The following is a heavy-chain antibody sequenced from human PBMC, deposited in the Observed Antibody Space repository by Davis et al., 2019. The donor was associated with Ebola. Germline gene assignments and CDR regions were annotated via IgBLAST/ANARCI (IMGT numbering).Heavy chain of an antibody. CDR2: ISSSSYI. Sequence: GESLKISCAASGFTFSSYSMNWVRQAPGKGLEWVSSISSSSYIYYADSVKGRFTISRDNAKNSLYLQMNSLRAEDTAVYYCARDDQLNNAFDIWGQGTMVTVSS. CDR3: ARDDQLNNAFDI. V-gene: IGHV3-21*01. CDR1: GFTFSSYS. D-gene: IGHD2-2*01. J-gene: IGHJ3*02.